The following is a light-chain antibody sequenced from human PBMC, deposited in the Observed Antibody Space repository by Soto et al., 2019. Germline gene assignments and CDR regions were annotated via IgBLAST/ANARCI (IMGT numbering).Light chain of an antibody. CDR1: QSVSSSY. CDR2: GAS. J-gene: IGKJ2*01. Sequence: EIVLQQSPGTLSLSPGERATLSCRASQSVSSSYLAWYQQKPGKAPRLLIYGASSRATGIPDRFSGSGSGTDFTHTISRLEPEDVAVYYCQQYGSSPYTFGQGTKLEIK. CDR3: QQYGSSPYT. V-gene: IGKV3-20*01.